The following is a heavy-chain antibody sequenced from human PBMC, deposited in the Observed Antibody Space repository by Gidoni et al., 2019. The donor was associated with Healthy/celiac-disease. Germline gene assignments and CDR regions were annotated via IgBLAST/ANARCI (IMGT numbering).Heavy chain of an antibody. CDR1: GYSFTSYW. Sequence: EVQLVQSGAEVKKPGESLRISCKGSGYSFTSYWISWVRQMPGKGLEWMGRIDPSDSYTNYSPSFQGHVTISADKSISTAYLQWSSLKASDTAMYYCARQGSSSSRYYYYMDVWGKGTTVTVSS. J-gene: IGHJ6*03. CDR3: ARQGSSSSRYYYYMDV. V-gene: IGHV5-10-1*03. D-gene: IGHD6-6*01. CDR2: IDPSDSYT.